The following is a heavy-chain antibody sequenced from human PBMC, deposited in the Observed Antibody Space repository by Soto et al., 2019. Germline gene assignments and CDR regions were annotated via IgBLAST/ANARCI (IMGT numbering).Heavy chain of an antibody. CDR1: GFTFSSYW. V-gene: IGHV3-7*03. D-gene: IGHD6-13*01. CDR3: ARDSSSWYYCYYYKDV. CDR2: IKQDGSEK. Sequence: GGSLRLSCAASGFTFSSYWMSWVRQAPGKGLEWVANIKQDGSEKYYVDSVKGRFTISRDNAKNSLYLQMNSLRAEDTAVYYCARDSSSWYYCYYYKDVWGKGTTVTVSS. J-gene: IGHJ6*03.